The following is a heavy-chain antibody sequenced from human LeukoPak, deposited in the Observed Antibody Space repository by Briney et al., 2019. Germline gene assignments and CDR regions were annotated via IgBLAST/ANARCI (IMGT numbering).Heavy chain of an antibody. D-gene: IGHD6-6*01. Sequence: GASVKVSCKASGYTFTSYGISWVRQAPGQGLEWMGWINPNSGGTNYAQKFQGRVTMTRDTSISTAYMELSRLRSDDTAVYYCAIPYSSSSRGYYYMDVWGKGTTVTVSS. CDR1: GYTFTSYG. J-gene: IGHJ6*03. V-gene: IGHV1-2*02. CDR3: AIPYSSSSRGYYYMDV. CDR2: INPNSGGT.